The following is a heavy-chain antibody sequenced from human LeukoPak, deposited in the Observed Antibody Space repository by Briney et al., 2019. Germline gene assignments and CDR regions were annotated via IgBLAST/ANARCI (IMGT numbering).Heavy chain of an antibody. CDR1: GGSISSYY. CDR2: VYNSGST. Sequence: SETLSLTCTVSGGSISSYYRSWIRQPPGKGLEWIAYVYNSGSTNYNPPLKSRVTISVDTSKNQFSLDLFTVTAADTAVYYCARHLVYGSGTQPYFDYWGQGTLVTVSS. V-gene: IGHV4-59*08. CDR3: ARHLVYGSGTQPYFDY. D-gene: IGHD3-10*01. J-gene: IGHJ4*02.